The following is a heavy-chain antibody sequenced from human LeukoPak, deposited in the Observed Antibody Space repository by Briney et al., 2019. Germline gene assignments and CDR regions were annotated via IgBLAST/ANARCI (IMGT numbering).Heavy chain of an antibody. Sequence: KASETLSLTCTVSGGSISSSSYYWGWIRQPPGKGLEWIGSIYYSGSTYYNPSLKSRVTISVDTSKSRFSLRLSSVTAADTAVYYCARVTGYMVEDYFDYWGQGTLVTVSS. D-gene: IGHD6-13*01. CDR3: ARVTGYMVEDYFDY. CDR1: GGSISSSSYY. V-gene: IGHV4-39*07. CDR2: IYYSGST. J-gene: IGHJ4*02.